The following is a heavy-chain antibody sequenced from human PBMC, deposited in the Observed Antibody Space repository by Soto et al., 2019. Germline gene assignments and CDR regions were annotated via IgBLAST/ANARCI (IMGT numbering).Heavy chain of an antibody. CDR3: ASDIVVVPARGDIDV. CDR1: GFTFSSYA. J-gene: IGHJ6*03. V-gene: IGHV3-23*01. Sequence: GGSLRLSCAASGFTFSSYAMSWVRQAPGKGLEWVSAISGSGGSTYYADSVRGRFTISRDNSKNTLYLQMNSLRAEDTAVYYCASDIVVVPARGDIDVWGKGTTVIGSS. D-gene: IGHD2-2*01. CDR2: ISGSGGST.